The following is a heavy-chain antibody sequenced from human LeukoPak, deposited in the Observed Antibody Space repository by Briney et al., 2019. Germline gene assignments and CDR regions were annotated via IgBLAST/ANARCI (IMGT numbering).Heavy chain of an antibody. CDR1: GGSISSGGYS. V-gene: IGHV4-30-2*01. D-gene: IGHD3-10*01. CDR3: ARGRNVLWFGELYP. J-gene: IGHJ4*02. CDR2: IYHSGST. Sequence: SQTLSLTCAVSGGSISSGGYSWSWIRQPPGKGLEWIGYIYHSGSTYYNPSLKSRVTISVDRSKNQFSLKLSSVTAADTAVYYCARGRNVLWFGELYPWSQGTLVTVSS.